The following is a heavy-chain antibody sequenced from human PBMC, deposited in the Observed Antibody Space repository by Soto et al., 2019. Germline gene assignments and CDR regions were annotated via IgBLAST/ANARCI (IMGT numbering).Heavy chain of an antibody. CDR3: ARAPRGTRGSFDY. CDR2: IYSGGST. V-gene: IGHV3-53*01. Sequence: PGGSLRLSCAAARVTVSSNYMSWVRRAPGKGLEWVSVIYSGGSTYYADSVKGRFTISRDNSKNTLYLQMNSLRAEDTAVYYCARAPRGTRGSFDYWGQGTLVTVSS. CDR1: RVTVSSNY. J-gene: IGHJ4*02. D-gene: IGHD1-1*01.